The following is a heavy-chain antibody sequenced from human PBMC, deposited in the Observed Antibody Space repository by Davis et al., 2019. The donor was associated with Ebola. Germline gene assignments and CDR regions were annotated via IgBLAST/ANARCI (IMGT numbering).Heavy chain of an antibody. CDR1: GFTLSSYS. CDR3: AKDRRGPAAGTWYFEL. Sequence: GESLTISCAASGFTLSSYSMGWVRQAPGKGLEWVSSVTASGDSTYYADSVKGRFTISRDNSKNTLDLQLNSLRDEDTAVYYCAKDRRGPAAGTWYFELWGRGTLVTVS. D-gene: IGHD6-13*01. V-gene: IGHV3-23*01. CDR2: VTASGDST. J-gene: IGHJ2*01.